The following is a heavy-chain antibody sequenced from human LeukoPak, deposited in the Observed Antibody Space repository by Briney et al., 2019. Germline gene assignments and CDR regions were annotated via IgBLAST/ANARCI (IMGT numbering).Heavy chain of an antibody. V-gene: IGHV4-30-2*01. D-gene: IGHD3-10*01. CDR1: GGSISSGGYS. J-gene: IGHJ4*02. CDR2: IYHSGST. Sequence: SETLSLTWDVSGGSISSGGYSWSWIRQPPGKGLEWIGYIYHSGSTYYNPSPKSRVTISVDRSKNQFSLKLSSVTAADTAVYYCARNYGSGSPAYWGQGTLVTVSS. CDR3: ARNYGSGSPAY.